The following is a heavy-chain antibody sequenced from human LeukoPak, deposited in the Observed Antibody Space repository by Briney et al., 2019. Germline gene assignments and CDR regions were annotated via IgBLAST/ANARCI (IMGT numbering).Heavy chain of an antibody. Sequence: GASVKVSCKASGYTFTSYYMHWVRQAPGQGLEWMGIINPSGGSTSYAQKFQGRVTMTRDTSTGTVYMELSSLRSEDTAVYYCARVTAEGNYYDSSDRGFDYWGQGTLVTVSS. V-gene: IGHV1-46*01. CDR2: INPSGGST. J-gene: IGHJ4*02. D-gene: IGHD3-22*01. CDR1: GYTFTSYY. CDR3: ARVTAEGNYYDSSDRGFDY.